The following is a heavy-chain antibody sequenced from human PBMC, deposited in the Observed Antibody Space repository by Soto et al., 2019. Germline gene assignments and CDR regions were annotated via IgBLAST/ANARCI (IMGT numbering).Heavy chain of an antibody. V-gene: IGHV1-69*01. CDR2: ISPMFGAA. J-gene: IGHJ4*02. CDR3: AREVQVHTPAFAY. D-gene: IGHD3-10*01. CDR1: GGTFNTYA. Sequence: QVQLVQSGAEMKKPGSSVKVSCQSSGGTFNTYAMNWVRQAPGQGPEWMGDISPMFGAANYAPKFQGRVTITADESTGTSYMQLSSLTSEDTALYFCAREVQVHTPAFAYWGQGKLVTVSS.